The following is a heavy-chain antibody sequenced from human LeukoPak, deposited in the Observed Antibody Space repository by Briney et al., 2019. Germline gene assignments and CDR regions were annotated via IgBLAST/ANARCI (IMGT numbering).Heavy chain of an antibody. J-gene: IGHJ4*02. Sequence: SETLSLTCAVSGYSISSGYYWGWIRPPPGKGLEWIVIIYHGGSTYYNPSLKSRVTISVDTSKNHFSLKLSSATAADTAVYYCARGGLGYCSGDNCYSFYFYWGQGTLVTVSS. CDR3: ARGGLGYCSGDNCYSFYFY. CDR2: IYHGGST. D-gene: IGHD2-15*01. CDR1: GYSISSGYY. V-gene: IGHV4-38-2*01.